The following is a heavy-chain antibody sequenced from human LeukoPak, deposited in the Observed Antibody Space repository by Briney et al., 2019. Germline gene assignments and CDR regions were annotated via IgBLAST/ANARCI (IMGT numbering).Heavy chain of an antibody. CDR2: IYSGGST. CDR1: GFTVSSNY. V-gene: IGHV3-53*01. Sequence: GGSLRLSCAASGFTVSSNYMSWVRQAPGKGLEWVSVIYSGGSTYYADSVKGRFTISRDNSKNTLYLQMNSLRAEDTAVYYCARANVAVAGTLFENWGQGTLVTVSS. CDR3: ARANVAVAGTLFEN. D-gene: IGHD6-19*01. J-gene: IGHJ4*02.